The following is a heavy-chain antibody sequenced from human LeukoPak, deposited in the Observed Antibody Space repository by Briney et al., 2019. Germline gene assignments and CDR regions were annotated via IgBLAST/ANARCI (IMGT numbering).Heavy chain of an antibody. D-gene: IGHD5-18*01. J-gene: IGHJ4*02. V-gene: IGHV4-39*07. Sequence: PSETLSLTCTVSGGSISSNNYYWGWIRQPPGKGLEWIGSIYYSGSTFYNPSLKSRVTISVDTSKNQFSLKLSSVTAADTAVYYCAKSRGYNYGSWDQYFDYWGQGTLVTVSS. CDR1: GGSISSNNYY. CDR3: AKSRGYNYGSWDQYFDY. CDR2: IYYSGST.